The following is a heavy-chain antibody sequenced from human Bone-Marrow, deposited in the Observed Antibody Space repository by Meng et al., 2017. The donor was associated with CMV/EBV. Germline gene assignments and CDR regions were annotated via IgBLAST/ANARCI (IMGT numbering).Heavy chain of an antibody. D-gene: IGHD6-13*01. V-gene: IGHV4-39*01. Sequence: GSLRISCTVSVGSISSSSYYWGWIRQPPGKGLEWIGSIYYSGSTYYNPSLKSRVTISVDTSKNQFSLKLSSVTAADTAVYYCARHPGRRWAAAGAEIDYWGQGTLVTVSS. CDR1: VGSISSSSYY. CDR3: ARHPGRRWAAAGAEIDY. CDR2: IYYSGST. J-gene: IGHJ4*02.